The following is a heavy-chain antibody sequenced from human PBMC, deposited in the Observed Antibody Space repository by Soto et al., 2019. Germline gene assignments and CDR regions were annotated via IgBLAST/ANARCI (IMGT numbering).Heavy chain of an antibody. CDR1: GFTFSSYA. Sequence: GGSLRLSCAASGFTFSSYAMHWVRQAPGKGLEWVAVISYDGSNKYYADSVKGRFTISRDNSKNTLYLQMNSLRAEDTAVYYCARDQGVGPSYYYYGMDVWGQGTTVTVSS. D-gene: IGHD2-15*01. V-gene: IGHV3-30-3*01. CDR3: ARDQGVGPSYYYYGMDV. CDR2: ISYDGSNK. J-gene: IGHJ6*02.